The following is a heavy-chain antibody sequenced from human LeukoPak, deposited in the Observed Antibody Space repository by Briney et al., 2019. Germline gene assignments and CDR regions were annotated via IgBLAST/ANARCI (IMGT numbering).Heavy chain of an antibody. D-gene: IGHD3-10*01. CDR1: GFTFSSYG. Sequence: GRSLRLSCAASGFTFSSYGMHWVRQAPGKGLEWVAVIWYDGSNKYYADSVKGRFTISRDNSKSTLYLQMNSLRAEDTAVYYCTRDAIYYGSGSYSWFDPWGQGTLVTVSS. J-gene: IGHJ5*02. CDR2: IWYDGSNK. V-gene: IGHV3-33*01. CDR3: TRDAIYYGSGSYSWFDP.